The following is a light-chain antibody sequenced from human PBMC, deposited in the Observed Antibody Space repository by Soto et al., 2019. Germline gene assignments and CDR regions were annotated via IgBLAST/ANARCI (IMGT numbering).Light chain of an antibody. V-gene: IGKV1-5*01. CDR1: QSISSW. J-gene: IGKJ1*01. CDR2: DAS. CDR3: QQYNSYSDT. Sequence: DIQMTQSPSTLSASVGDRVTITCRASQSISSWLAWYQQKPGKAPKLLIYDASSLESGVPSRFSGSGSGTEFTLTISSLQPDDFATYCCQQYNSYSDTFGQGTKVEIK.